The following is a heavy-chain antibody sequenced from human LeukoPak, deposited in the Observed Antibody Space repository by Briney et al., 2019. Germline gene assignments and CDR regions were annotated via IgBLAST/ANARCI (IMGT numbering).Heavy chain of an antibody. J-gene: IGHJ4*02. D-gene: IGHD2-15*01. CDR1: GGSISSYF. Sequence: PSETLSLTCTVSGGSISSYFGSWIRHPPGKGREWIGYIYYRGSTNYNPSLKSRVTISVDTSKNQFSLKLSSVTAADTAVYYCARVLRGNCLLSWGQGTLVTVSS. CDR3: ARVLRGNCLLS. V-gene: IGHV4-59*01. CDR2: IYYRGST.